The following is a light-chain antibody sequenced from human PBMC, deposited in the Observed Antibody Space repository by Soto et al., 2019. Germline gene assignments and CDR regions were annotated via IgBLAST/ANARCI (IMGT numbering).Light chain of an antibody. V-gene: IGLV2-14*01. CDR2: EVS. CDR1: SSNVGGYNY. J-gene: IGLJ1*01. Sequence: QSVLTQPASVSGSPGQSITISCTGTSSNVGGYNYVSWYQQQPDKAPKLIIYEVSNRPSGVSNRFSGSKSSNTASLTISGLHDEDEADYYCSSYTSSSTQVFGTGTKVTVL. CDR3: SSYTSSSTQV.